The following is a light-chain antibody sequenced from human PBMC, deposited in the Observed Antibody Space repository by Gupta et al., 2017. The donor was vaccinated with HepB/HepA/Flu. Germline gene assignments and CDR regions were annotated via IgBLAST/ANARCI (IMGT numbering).Light chain of an antibody. CDR3: QQRSNWPPQYT. J-gene: IGKJ2*01. V-gene: IGKV3-11*01. Sequence: ELVLTQSPATLSLSLGERATLSCRASQSVSSYLAWYQQKPGQAPRLLIYDASNRATGIPARFSGSGSGTDFTLTISSLEPEDFAVYYCQQRSNWPPQYTFGQGTKLEIK. CDR1: QSVSSY. CDR2: DAS.